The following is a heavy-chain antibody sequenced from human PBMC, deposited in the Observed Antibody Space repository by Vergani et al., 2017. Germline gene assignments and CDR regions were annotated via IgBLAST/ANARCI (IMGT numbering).Heavy chain of an antibody. V-gene: IGHV4-39*01. CDR1: GTSISGSSDY. D-gene: IGHD1-26*01. Sequence: QLQLQESGPGLLKPSETLSLTCSVSGTSISGSSDYWGWIRQPPGKGLEWIGSIFYTGTSYYNPSLESRATNSVDTSKNQFSLKLKSVTAADTAVYYCGRVGATTYYFDYWGQGTLVTVSS. J-gene: IGHJ4*02. CDR2: IFYTGTS. CDR3: GRVGATTYYFDY.